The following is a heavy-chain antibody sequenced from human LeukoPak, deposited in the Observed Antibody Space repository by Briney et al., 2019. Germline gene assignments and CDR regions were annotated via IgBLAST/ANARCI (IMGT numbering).Heavy chain of an antibody. CDR1: GFSFSSSA. D-gene: IGHD3/OR15-3a*01. CDR3: AKRDWPYYFDY. CDR2: INDSGDST. J-gene: IGHJ4*02. Sequence: GGSLRLSCAASGFSFSSSAMSWVRQAPGKGLEWVSAINDSGDSTYYADSVKGRFTVSRDNSKNTLYLQMNGLRAEDTAVYYCAKRDWPYYFDYWGQGTLVAVSS. V-gene: IGHV3-23*01.